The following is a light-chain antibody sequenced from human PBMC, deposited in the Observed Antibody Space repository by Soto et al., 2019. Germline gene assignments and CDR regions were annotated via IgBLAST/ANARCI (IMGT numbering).Light chain of an antibody. CDR2: GSS. CDR1: QTVSNKY. J-gene: IGKJ2*01. Sequence: EVVLTQSPVTLSLSPGERATLSCRASQTVSNKYLAWYQQKPGQAPRILIFGSSYRATAIPDRLSGSGSGTDFTLTISRLEPEDFAVYYCQQYGSSPPYTFGQGTKLEIK. V-gene: IGKV3-20*01. CDR3: QQYGSSPPYT.